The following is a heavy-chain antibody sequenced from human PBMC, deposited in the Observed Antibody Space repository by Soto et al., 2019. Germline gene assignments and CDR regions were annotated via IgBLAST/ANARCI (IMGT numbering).Heavy chain of an antibody. CDR2: IDPSDSYT. D-gene: IGHD3-3*01. J-gene: IGHJ4*02. V-gene: IGHV5-10-1*01. CDR3: ARHPVSVLRFLEWLFDY. Sequence: GESLKISCXGSGYSFTSYWISWVRQMPGKGLEWMGRIDPSDSYTNYSPSFQGHVTISADKSISTAYLQWSSLKASDTAMYYCARHPVSVLRFLEWLFDYWGQGTLVTVSS. CDR1: GYSFTSYW.